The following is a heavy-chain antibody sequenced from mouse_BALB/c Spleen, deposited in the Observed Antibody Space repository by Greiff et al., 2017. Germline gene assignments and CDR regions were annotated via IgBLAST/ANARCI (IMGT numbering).Heavy chain of an antibody. CDR1: GFTFSSYA. J-gene: IGHJ3*01. CDR3: ARGEGNPFAY. V-gene: IGHV5-6-5*01. D-gene: IGHD2-1*01. CDR2: ISSGGST. Sequence: EVKVVESGGGLVKPGGSLKLSCAASGFTFSSYAMSWVRQTPEKRLEWVASISSGGSTYYPDSVKGRFTISRDNARNILYLQMSSLRSEDTAMYYCARGEGNPFAYWGQGTLVTVSA.